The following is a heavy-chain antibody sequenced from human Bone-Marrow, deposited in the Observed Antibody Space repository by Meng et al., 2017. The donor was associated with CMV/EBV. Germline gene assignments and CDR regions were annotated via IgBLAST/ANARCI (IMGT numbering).Heavy chain of an antibody. Sequence: SETLSLTCTVSGGSISSIDYYWSWIRQPPWQVLEWIGNIYYTGSTYYNPSLRSRLTMSVDTSKNKLSLKLSTVTATDTAVYYCARTKVVNVPAARNGGWFDPWGQGTLVTVSS. CDR3: ARTKVVNVPAARNGGWFDP. V-gene: IGHV4-30-4*01. CDR1: GGSISSIDYY. D-gene: IGHD6-25*01. CDR2: IYYTGST. J-gene: IGHJ5*02.